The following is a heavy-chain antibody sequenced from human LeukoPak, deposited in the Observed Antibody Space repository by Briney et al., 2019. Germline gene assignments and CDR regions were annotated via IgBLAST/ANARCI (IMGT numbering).Heavy chain of an antibody. J-gene: IGHJ4*02. D-gene: IGHD2-8*01. Sequence: GGSLRLSCLGSGFRFSSYWMSWVRQAPGKGLEWVANIKQDGSEIHYGDSVKGRFTISRDNAKNSLFLQMNSLSVGDTAGYYCARLKDDVTKFDYWVQGSLVSDCS. V-gene: IGHV3-7*01. CDR1: GFRFSSYW. CDR3: ARLKDDVTKFDY. CDR2: IKQDGSEI.